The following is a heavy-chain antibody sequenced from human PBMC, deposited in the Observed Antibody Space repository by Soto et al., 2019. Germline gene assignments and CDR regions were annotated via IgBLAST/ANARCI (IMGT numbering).Heavy chain of an antibody. J-gene: IGHJ4*02. CDR2: ISGSGGST. V-gene: IGHV3-23*01. Sequence: GGSLRLSCAASGFTVSSYAMNWVRQAPGKGLEWVSVISGSGGSTYYADSVKGRFTISRDNSKNTLYLQMNSLGAEDTAAYYCTGEVASGYWGQGTLVT. CDR3: TGEVASGY. D-gene: IGHD2-8*02. CDR1: GFTVSSYA.